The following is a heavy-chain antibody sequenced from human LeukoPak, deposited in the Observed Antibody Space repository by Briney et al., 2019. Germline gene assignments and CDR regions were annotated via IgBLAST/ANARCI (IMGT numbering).Heavy chain of an antibody. CDR3: ARDRYIYGSDDRWFDP. J-gene: IGHJ5*02. CDR1: GGSFSGYY. CDR2: INHSGST. Sequence: SETLSLTCAVYGGSFSGYYWSWIRQPPGKGLEWIGEINHSGSTNYNPSLKSRVTISVDTSKNQFSLKLSSVTAADTAVYYCARDRYIYGSDDRWFDPWGQGTLVTVSS. D-gene: IGHD5-18*01. V-gene: IGHV4-34*01.